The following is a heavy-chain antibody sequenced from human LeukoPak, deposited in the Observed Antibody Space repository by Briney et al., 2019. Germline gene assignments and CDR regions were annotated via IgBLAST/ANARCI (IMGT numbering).Heavy chain of an antibody. V-gene: IGHV4-4*07. CDR2: IYTSGST. CDR1: GGSISSYY. CDR3: ARVGWFGELLDAFDI. D-gene: IGHD3-10*01. Sequence: PSETLSLTCTVSGGSISSYYWSWLRQPAGKGLEWIGRIYTSGSTNYNPSLKSRVTMSVATSKNQFSLKLSSVTAADTAVYYCARVGWFGELLDAFDIWGQGTMVTVSS. J-gene: IGHJ3*02.